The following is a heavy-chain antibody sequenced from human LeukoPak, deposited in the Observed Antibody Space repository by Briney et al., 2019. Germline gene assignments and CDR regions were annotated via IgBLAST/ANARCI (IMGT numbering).Heavy chain of an antibody. Sequence: GGSLRLSCAASGFTFSSYAMNWVRQAPGKGLEWVSAISGRDGSTYYADSVKGRFTISRDNSNNTLFLHLNSLRGEDTAVYYCTRNSGWYGLSWGQGTLVTVSS. D-gene: IGHD6-19*01. CDR2: ISGRDGST. CDR1: GFTFSSYA. CDR3: TRNSGWYGLS. J-gene: IGHJ1*01. V-gene: IGHV3-23*01.